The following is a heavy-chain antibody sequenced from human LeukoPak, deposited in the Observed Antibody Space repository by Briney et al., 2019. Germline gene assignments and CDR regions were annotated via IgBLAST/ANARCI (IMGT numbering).Heavy chain of an antibody. Sequence: SVKVSCKASGGTFSSYAISWVRQAPGQGLEWMGGIIPIFGTANYAQKLQGRVTMTTDTSTSTAYMELRSLRSDDTAVYYCAREVAVAGNWFDPWGQGTLVTVSP. D-gene: IGHD6-19*01. CDR3: AREVAVAGNWFDP. J-gene: IGHJ5*02. CDR1: GGTFSSYA. CDR2: IIPIFGTA. V-gene: IGHV1-69*05.